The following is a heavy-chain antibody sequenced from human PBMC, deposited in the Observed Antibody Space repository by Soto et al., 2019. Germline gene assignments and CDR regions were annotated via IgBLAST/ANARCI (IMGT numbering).Heavy chain of an antibody. CDR3: VRDRYDYGEETRGFEI. D-gene: IGHD4-17*01. J-gene: IGHJ3*02. CDR1: GGTFSSYA. V-gene: IGHV1-69*13. CDR2: IIPIFGTA. Sequence: ASVKVSCKASGGTFSSYAISWVRQAPGQGLEWMGGIIPIFGTANYAQKFQGRVTITADESTSTAYMELSSLRSEDTAVYYCVRDRYDYGEETRGFEIWGQGTMVTVAS.